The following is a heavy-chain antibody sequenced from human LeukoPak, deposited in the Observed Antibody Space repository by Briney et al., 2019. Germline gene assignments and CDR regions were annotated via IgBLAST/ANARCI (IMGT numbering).Heavy chain of an antibody. CDR3: ASMYSSSWYFSGDAFDI. CDR2: IYYSGST. V-gene: IGHV4-39*01. Sequence: SETLSLTCTVSGGSISSSNYYWGWIRQPPGKGLEWIGSIYYSGSTYYYPSLKSRVTISVDTSKNQFSLKLSSVTAADTAVYYCASMYSSSWYFSGDAFDIWAKGQWSPSLQ. J-gene: IGHJ3*02. D-gene: IGHD6-13*01. CDR1: GGSISSSNYY.